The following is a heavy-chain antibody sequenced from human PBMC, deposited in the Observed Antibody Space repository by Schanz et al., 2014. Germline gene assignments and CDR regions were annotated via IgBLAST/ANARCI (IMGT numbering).Heavy chain of an antibody. CDR2: INNSGST. V-gene: IGHV4-4*02. CDR1: GGFISSINW. J-gene: IGHJ4*02. D-gene: IGHD3-9*01. Sequence: QVQLQESGPGLVKPSGTLSLTCAVSGGFISSINWWSWVRQSPGTGLEWIGEINNSGSTNYNPSLKSRFTKSLDKSKNHFSLKLAFVTAADTAVYYCARCLRNYDIMTGYNLSFDYWGLGTLVTVSS. CDR3: ARCLRNYDIMTGYNLSFDY.